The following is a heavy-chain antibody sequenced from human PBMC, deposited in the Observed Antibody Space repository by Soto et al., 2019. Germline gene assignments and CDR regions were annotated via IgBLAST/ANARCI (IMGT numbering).Heavy chain of an antibody. Sequence: PGESLKISCAASGFTFSSYAMSWVRQAPGKGLEWVSAISGSGGSTYYADSVKGRFTISRDNSKNTLYLQMNSLRAEDTAVYYCAKVPQTRYSGSYRSAYFDYWGQGTLVTVSS. CDR2: ISGSGGST. J-gene: IGHJ4*02. V-gene: IGHV3-23*01. CDR1: GFTFSSYA. D-gene: IGHD1-26*01. CDR3: AKVPQTRYSGSYRSAYFDY.